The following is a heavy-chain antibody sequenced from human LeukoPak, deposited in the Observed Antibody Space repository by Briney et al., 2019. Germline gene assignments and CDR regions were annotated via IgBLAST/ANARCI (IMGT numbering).Heavy chain of an antibody. Sequence: PGGSLRLSCAASGFTFSSYAMHWVRQAPGKGLEWVAVISYDGSNKYYADSVKGRFTISRDNSKNTLYLQMNSLRAEDTAVYYCARGLRFLEWSLSEHYYYYGMDVWGQGTTVTVSS. CDR2: ISYDGSNK. CDR3: ARGLRFLEWSLSEHYYYYGMDV. J-gene: IGHJ6*02. D-gene: IGHD3-3*01. V-gene: IGHV3-30-3*01. CDR1: GFTFSSYA.